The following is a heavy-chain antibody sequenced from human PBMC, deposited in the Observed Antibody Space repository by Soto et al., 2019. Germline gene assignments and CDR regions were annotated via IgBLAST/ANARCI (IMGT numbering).Heavy chain of an antibody. V-gene: IGHV4-31*02. D-gene: IGHD3-22*01. CDR2: IYYSGAT. J-gene: IGHJ4*02. Sequence: WTWIRQNPGKGLEWIGYIYYSGATYYNPSLRSRVAISLDKSKNEFSLKLRSVTAADTAVYYCATASGAYSYDRAYWGQGTLVTVSS. CDR3: ATASGAYSYDRAY.